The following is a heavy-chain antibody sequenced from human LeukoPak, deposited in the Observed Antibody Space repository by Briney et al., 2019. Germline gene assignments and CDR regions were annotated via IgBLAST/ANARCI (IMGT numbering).Heavy chain of an antibody. CDR1: GGSISSYY. D-gene: IGHD3-16*01. CDR2: IYYSGST. Sequence: SETLSLTCTVSGGSISSYYWSWTRQPPGKGLEWIGYIYYSGSTNYNPSLKSRVTISVDTSKSQFSLKLSSVTAADTAVYYCAREGVRAFDIWGQGTMVTVSS. J-gene: IGHJ3*02. V-gene: IGHV4-59*01. CDR3: AREGVRAFDI.